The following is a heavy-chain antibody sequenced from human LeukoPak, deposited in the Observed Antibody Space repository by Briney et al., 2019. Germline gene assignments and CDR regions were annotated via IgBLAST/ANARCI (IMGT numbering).Heavy chain of an antibody. Sequence: GGSLRLSCAASGFTVSSNYMSWVRQAPGKGLEWVSAISGSGGSTYYADSVKGRFTISRDNSKNTLYLQVNSLRAEDTAVYYCAILPYYGSGSFDYWGQGTLVTVSS. CDR1: GFTVSSNY. V-gene: IGHV3-23*01. CDR2: ISGSGGST. J-gene: IGHJ4*02. CDR3: AILPYYGSGSFDY. D-gene: IGHD3-10*01.